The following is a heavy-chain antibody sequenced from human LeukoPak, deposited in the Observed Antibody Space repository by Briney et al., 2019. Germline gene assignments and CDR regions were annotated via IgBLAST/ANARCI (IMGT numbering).Heavy chain of an antibody. CDR2: ISYDGSNK. CDR3: AKDQGQVPLTTVTTSGAFDY. D-gene: IGHD4-17*01. Sequence: PGGSLRLSCAASGFTFSSYGMHWIRQAPGKGLEWVAVISYDGSNKYYADSVKGRFTISRDNSKNTLYLQMNSLRAEDTAVYYCAKDQGQVPLTTVTTSGAFDYWGQGTLVTVSS. V-gene: IGHV3-30*18. CDR1: GFTFSSYG. J-gene: IGHJ4*02.